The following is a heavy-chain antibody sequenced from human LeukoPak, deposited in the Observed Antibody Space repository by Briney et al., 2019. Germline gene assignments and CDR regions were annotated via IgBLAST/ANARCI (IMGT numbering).Heavy chain of an antibody. CDR2: IIPIFGTA. CDR1: GGTFSSYA. CDR3: ASQFALYNWNYGVPLDY. D-gene: IGHD1-7*01. V-gene: IGHV1-69*13. Sequence: GASVKVSCKASGGTFSSYAISWVRQAPGQGLEWMGGIIPIFGTANYAQKFQGRVTITADESTSTVYMELSSLGSEDTAVYYCASQFALYNWNYGVPLDYWGQGTLVTVSS. J-gene: IGHJ4*02.